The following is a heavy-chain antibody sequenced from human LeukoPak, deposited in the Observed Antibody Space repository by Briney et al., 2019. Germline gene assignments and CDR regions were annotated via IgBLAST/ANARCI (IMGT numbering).Heavy chain of an antibody. D-gene: IGHD6-13*01. Sequence: PGGSLRLSCAASGFTFSSYAMSWVRQAPGKGLEWVSYISSSGTTIYYADSVKGRFTISRDNAKNSLSLLMNSLRAEDTAVYYCATPGSSSSWSILYFQHWGQGTLVTVSS. CDR1: GFTFSSYA. J-gene: IGHJ1*01. CDR2: ISSSGTTI. CDR3: ATPGSSSSWSILYFQH. V-gene: IGHV3-48*01.